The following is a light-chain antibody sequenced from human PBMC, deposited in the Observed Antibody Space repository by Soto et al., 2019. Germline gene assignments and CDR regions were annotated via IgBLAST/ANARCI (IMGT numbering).Light chain of an antibody. V-gene: IGLV2-23*02. CDR2: EVT. Sequence: QCVLPQPASVSGSPVQSITISCTGTSNDVGGYNLVSWYQQHPGKAPKLIIYEVTKRPSGVSNRFSGSKSGNTASLTISGLQAEDEADYSCFSYAGNSGVFGTGTKVTVL. CDR1: SNDVGGYNL. J-gene: IGLJ1*01. CDR3: FSYAGNSGV.